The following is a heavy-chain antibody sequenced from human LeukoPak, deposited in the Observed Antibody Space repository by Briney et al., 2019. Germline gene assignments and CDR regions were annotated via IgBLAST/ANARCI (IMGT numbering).Heavy chain of an antibody. J-gene: IGHJ4*02. CDR3: AREGPRGNSQFDY. CDR2: IWYDGSNK. CDR1: GFTFSNYG. V-gene: IGHV3-33*01. D-gene: IGHD2/OR15-2a*01. Sequence: GRSLRLSCAASGFTFSNYGMHWVRQAPGKGLEWVALIWYDGSNKYYADSVKGRLTIFRDNSKNTLFPQMNSLRAEDTAVYYCAREGPRGNSQFDYWGQGTLVTVSS.